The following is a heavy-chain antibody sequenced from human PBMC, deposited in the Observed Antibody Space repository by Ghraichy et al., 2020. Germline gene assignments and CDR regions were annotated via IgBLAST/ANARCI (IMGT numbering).Heavy chain of an antibody. D-gene: IGHD1-1*01. CDR3: TTVRNNFDLASDY. CDR1: GFTFNNAW. V-gene: IGHV3-15*01. Sequence: GGSLRLSCAASGFTFNNAWMSWVRQAPGRGLEWLGLIKSKTDGETTDHAAPVKGRFTISRDDSKNMLYLQMNTLRTEDTAVYYCTTVRNNFDLASDYWGRGTLVTVSS. J-gene: IGHJ4*02. CDR2: IKSKTDGETT.